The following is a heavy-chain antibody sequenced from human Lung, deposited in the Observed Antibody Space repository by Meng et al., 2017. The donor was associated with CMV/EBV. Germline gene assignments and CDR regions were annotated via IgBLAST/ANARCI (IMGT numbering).Heavy chain of an antibody. CDR2: IIPILGIA. J-gene: IGHJ6*01. V-gene: IGHV1-69*10. D-gene: IGHD2-2*01. CDR1: GGTFSSYA. CDR3: ASLGYCSSTSCPFYYYYGMDV. Sequence: SVKVSXXASGGTFSSYAISWVRQATGQGLEWMGGIIPILGIANYAQKFQGRVTITADKSTSTAYMELSSLRSEDTAVYYCASLGYCSSTSCPFYYYYGMDVLGQWTTVTISS.